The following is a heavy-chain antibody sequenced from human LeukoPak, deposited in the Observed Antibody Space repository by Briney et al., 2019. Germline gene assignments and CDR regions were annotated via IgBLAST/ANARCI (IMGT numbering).Heavy chain of an antibody. CDR2: ISSSGSTI. D-gene: IGHD5-18*01. CDR3: ARDPARYSYGYLVQYYFDY. V-gene: IGHV3-11*01. CDR1: GFTFSDYY. J-gene: IGHJ4*02. Sequence: GGSLRLSCAASGFTFSDYYMSWVRQAPGKGLEWVSYISSSGSTIYYADSVEGRFTISRDNAKNSLYLQMNSLRAEDTAVYYCARDPARYSYGYLVQYYFDYWGQGTLVTVSS.